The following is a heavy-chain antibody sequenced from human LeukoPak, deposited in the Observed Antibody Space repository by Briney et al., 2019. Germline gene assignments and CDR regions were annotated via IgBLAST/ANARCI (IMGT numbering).Heavy chain of an antibody. V-gene: IGHV4-59*08. CDR3: ARHYPPDYTFDC. CDR2: IDYSGSP. Sequence: SETPSLTCTVSGASISSYYWSWIRQPPGKGLEWIGYIDYSGSPNYNPSLRSRVTISVDTSKNQFSLKLSSVTAADTAVYFCARHYPPDYTFDCWGRGTLVTVSS. CDR1: GASISSYY. J-gene: IGHJ4*02. D-gene: IGHD4-11*01.